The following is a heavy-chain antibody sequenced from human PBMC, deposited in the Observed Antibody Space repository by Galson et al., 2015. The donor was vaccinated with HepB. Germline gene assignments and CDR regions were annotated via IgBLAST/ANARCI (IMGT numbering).Heavy chain of an antibody. CDR1: GFTFSSYG. J-gene: IGHJ6*02. V-gene: IGHV3-33*01. Sequence: SLRLSCAASGFTFSSYGMHWVRQAPGKGLEWVAVIWYDGSNKYYADSVKGRFTISRDNSKNTLYLQMNSLRAEDTAVYYCAREGYYDSSGYHPHGWYYGMDVWGQGTTVTVSS. CDR3: AREGYYDSSGYHPHGWYYGMDV. CDR2: IWYDGSNK. D-gene: IGHD3-22*01.